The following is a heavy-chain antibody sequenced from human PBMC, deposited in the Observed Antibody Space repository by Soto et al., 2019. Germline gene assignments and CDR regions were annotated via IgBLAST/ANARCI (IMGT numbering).Heavy chain of an antibody. J-gene: IGHJ5*02. Sequence: SQTLSLTCAISGDSVSSNSAAWNWTRQSPSRGLEWLGRTYYRSKWYNDYAVSVKSRITINPDTSKNQFSLQLNPVTPEDTAVYYCARDRYYGSGSYYKFLWFDPWGQGTVVTVSS. D-gene: IGHD3-10*01. CDR3: ARDRYYGSGSYYKFLWFDP. CDR1: GDSVSSNSAA. CDR2: TYYRSKWYN. V-gene: IGHV6-1*01.